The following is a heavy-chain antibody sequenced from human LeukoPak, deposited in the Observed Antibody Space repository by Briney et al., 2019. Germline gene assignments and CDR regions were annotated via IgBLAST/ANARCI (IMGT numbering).Heavy chain of an antibody. CDR3: ARSTPEGQYYDILTGYSYDAFDI. V-gene: IGHV4-4*02. D-gene: IGHD3-9*01. CDR1: GGSIISSNW. J-gene: IGHJ3*02. Sequence: PSGTLSLTCAVSGGSIISSNWWSWVRQPPGKGLEWIGEIYHSGSTNYNPSLKSRVTISVDKSKNQFSLKLSSVTAADTAVYYCARSTPEGQYYDILTGYSYDAFDIWGQGTMVTVSS. CDR2: IYHSGST.